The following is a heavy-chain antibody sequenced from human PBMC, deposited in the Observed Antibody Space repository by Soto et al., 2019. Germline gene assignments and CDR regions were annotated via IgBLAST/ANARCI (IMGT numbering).Heavy chain of an antibody. Sequence: QVQLVESGGGVVQPGRSLRLSCAASGFTFSSYGMHWVRQAPGKGLEWVAVISYDGSNKYYADSVKGRFTISRDNSKNTLYLQMNSLRAEDTAVYYCAKSGVRGVNDYWGQGTLFTVSS. V-gene: IGHV3-30*18. CDR2: ISYDGSNK. D-gene: IGHD3-10*01. CDR1: GFTFSSYG. J-gene: IGHJ4*02. CDR3: AKSGVRGVNDY.